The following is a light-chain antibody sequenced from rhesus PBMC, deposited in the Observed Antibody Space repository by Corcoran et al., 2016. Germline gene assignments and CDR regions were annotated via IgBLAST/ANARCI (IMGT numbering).Light chain of an antibody. J-gene: IGKJ4*01. CDR2: KDS. CDR1: QGISSW. V-gene: IGKV1-22*01. Sequence: DIQMTQSPSSLSASVGDTVTITCRASQGISSWLAWYQQKPGNAPKLLIYKDSSLQSGCPTRFSGSGAGTAFNLTISSLQSEDFATYYCQQYSSRPLTFGGGAKVELQ. CDR3: QQYSSRPLT.